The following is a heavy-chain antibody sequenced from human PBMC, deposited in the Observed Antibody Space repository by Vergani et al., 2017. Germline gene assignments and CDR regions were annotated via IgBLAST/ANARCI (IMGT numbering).Heavy chain of an antibody. CDR2: IYYSGST. CDR3: ARASLIAAAALNWFDP. D-gene: IGHD6-13*01. V-gene: IGHV4-34*11. Sequence: QVQLQQWGAGLLKPSETLSLTCAVYGGSFSGYYWSWIRQPPGKGLEWIGYIYYSGSTNYNPSLKSRVTISVDTSKNQFSLKLSSVIAADTAVYYCARASLIAAAALNWFDPWGQGTLVTVSS. J-gene: IGHJ5*02. CDR1: GGSFSGYY.